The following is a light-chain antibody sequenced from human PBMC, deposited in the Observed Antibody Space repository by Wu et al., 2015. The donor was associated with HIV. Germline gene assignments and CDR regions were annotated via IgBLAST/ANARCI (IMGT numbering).Light chain of an antibody. Sequence: LASGTNQKPWPRLPDSSSMMXPTGLCIPARFRGSGSETDFTLTISSLESEDFAVYYCQQRYTWPLTFGGGTKVEIK. CDR2: MXP. CDR3: QQRYTWPLT. V-gene: IGKV3-11*01. J-gene: IGKJ4*01.